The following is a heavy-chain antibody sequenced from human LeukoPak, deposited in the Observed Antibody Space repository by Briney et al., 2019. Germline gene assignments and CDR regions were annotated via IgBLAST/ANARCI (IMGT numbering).Heavy chain of an antibody. CDR1: GFTVSSNY. CDR2: IYSCGST. V-gene: IGHV3-53*01. D-gene: IGHD5-18*01. J-gene: IGHJ5*02. CDR3: AGMGTAMAPGP. Sequence: GGSLRLSCAASGFTVSSNYMSWVRQAPGKGLEWVSVIYSCGSTYYADSVKGRFTISRDNSKNTLYLQMDSLRAEDTAVYYCAGMGTAMAPGPWGQGTLVTVSS.